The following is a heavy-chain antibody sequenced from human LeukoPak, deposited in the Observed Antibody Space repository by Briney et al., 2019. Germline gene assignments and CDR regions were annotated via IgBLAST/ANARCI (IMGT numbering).Heavy chain of an antibody. CDR3: AMQPSAAGTLYYYYYGMDV. CDR2: ISGSGGST. V-gene: IGHV3-23*01. J-gene: IGHJ6*02. D-gene: IGHD6-13*01. Sequence: GGSLRLSCAASGFTFSSYAMSWVRQAPGKGLEWVSAISGSGGSTYYADSVKGRFTISRDNSKNTLYLQMNSLRAEDTAVYYCAMQPSAAGTLYYYYYGMDVWGQGTTVTVSS. CDR1: GFTFSSYA.